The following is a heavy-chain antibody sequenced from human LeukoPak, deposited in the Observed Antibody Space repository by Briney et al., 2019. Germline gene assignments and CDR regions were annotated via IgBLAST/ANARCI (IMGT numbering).Heavy chain of an antibody. CDR2: IYTSGST. Sequence: SQTLSLTCTVSGGSISSGSYYWSWIRQPAGQGLEWIGRIYTSGSTNYNPSLKSRVTISVNTSKNQISLKLSSVTAADTAAYYCARARFGDPEDYWGQGTLVTVAS. J-gene: IGHJ4*02. CDR3: ARARFGDPEDY. V-gene: IGHV4-61*02. CDR1: GGSISSGSYY. D-gene: IGHD3-10*01.